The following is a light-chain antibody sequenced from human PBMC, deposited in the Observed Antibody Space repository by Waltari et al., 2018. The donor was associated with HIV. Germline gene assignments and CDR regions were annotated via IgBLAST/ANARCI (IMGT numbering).Light chain of an antibody. CDR1: SSDVGGYNY. V-gene: IGLV2-11*01. J-gene: IGLJ1*01. Sequence: QSALTQPRSVSGSPGQPVTISCTGTSSDVGGYNYVHWYQQHPGKAHKRIVYDVNKRPSWVPDRFAGSKSGITASLTISGLQTEDEADYYCYSYAGSYTSVFGTGTTVTVL. CDR3: YSYAGSYTSV. CDR2: DVN.